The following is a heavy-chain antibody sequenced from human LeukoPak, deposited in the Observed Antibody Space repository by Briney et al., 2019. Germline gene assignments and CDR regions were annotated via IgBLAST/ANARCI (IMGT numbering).Heavy chain of an antibody. J-gene: IGHJ3*02. CDR3: ATVEAFDI. CDR2: IYYSGIT. D-gene: IGHD4-11*01. V-gene: IGHV4-59*08. CDR1: GCSISSYY. Sequence: KSSETLSLTCTVSGCSISSYYWSWIRQPPGKGLEWIGYIYYSGITNYNPSLKSRVTISVDPSKKQISLKLSSVTAADTAVYYCATVEAFDIWGQGTMVTVSS.